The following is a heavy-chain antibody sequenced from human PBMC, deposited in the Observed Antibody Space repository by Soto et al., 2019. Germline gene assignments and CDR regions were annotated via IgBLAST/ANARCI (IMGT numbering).Heavy chain of an antibody. CDR3: ARSSVLHTNWFDP. V-gene: IGHV4-4*02. J-gene: IGHJ5*02. CDR1: SGSISSSNW. D-gene: IGHD6-19*01. CDR2: IYHSGST. Sequence: QVQLQESGPGLVKPSGTLSLTCAVSSGSISSSNWWSWVRPPPGEGLEWIGEIYHSGSTNYNPSLKSRVTISVDKSKNQFSLKLSSVTAADTAVYYGARSSVLHTNWFDPWGQGTLVTVSS.